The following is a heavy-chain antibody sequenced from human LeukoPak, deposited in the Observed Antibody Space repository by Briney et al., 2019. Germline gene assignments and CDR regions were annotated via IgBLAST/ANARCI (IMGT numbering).Heavy chain of an antibody. CDR1: GFTFSDYY. CDR3: AKFPAYYGSGSYYHFDY. J-gene: IGHJ4*02. CDR2: ISISGNII. V-gene: IGHV3-11*01. D-gene: IGHD3-10*01. Sequence: GGSLRLSCAASGFTFSDYYMNWIRQAPGKGLEWVSYISISGNIIYYADSVKGRFTISRDNAKNSLYLQMNSLRVEDTAVYYCAKFPAYYGSGSYYHFDYWGQGTLVTVSS.